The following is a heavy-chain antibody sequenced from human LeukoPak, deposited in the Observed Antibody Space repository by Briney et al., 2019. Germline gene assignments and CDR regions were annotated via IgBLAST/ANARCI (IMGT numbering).Heavy chain of an antibody. J-gene: IGHJ3*02. CDR2: TFAGYSYT. D-gene: IGHD3-9*01. CDR3: ARPGGGDYDILTGYPIERADAFDI. Sequence: GESLKICCQSSGYNFTPYWIVWVRQKPGKGLEWMGITFAGYSYTIYSPSFQGQVTISVDKSISTAYLQWSSLKASDTAMYYCARPGGGDYDILTGYPIERADAFDIWGQGTMVTVSS. V-gene: IGHV5-51*01. CDR1: GYNFTPYW.